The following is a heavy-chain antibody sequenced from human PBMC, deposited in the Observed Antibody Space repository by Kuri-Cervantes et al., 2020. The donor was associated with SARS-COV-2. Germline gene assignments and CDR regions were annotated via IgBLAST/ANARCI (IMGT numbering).Heavy chain of an antibody. CDR1: GYSFTNND. J-gene: IGHJ3*02. Sequence: ASVKVSCKASGYSFTNNDINWVRQASGQGLEWMGWMNPDTGNAGYAQKFQGRLTMTRITSTTTAYMELSSLRFEDSAVYYCARDSGDWNPDGFDIWGQGTMVTVSS. V-gene: IGHV1-8*02. CDR3: ARDSGDWNPDGFDI. CDR2: MNPDTGNA. D-gene: IGHD1-1*01.